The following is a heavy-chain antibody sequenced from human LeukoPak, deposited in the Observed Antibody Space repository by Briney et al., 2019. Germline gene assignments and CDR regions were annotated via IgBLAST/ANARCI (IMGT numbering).Heavy chain of an antibody. D-gene: IGHD3-10*01. Sequence: SETLSLTCAVYGGSFSGYYWSWICQPPGKGLDWIGEINHSGSTDYNPSLKSRVTISVDTSKNQFSLKLSSVTAADTAVYYCARRPVITMVRGVIFRGMDVWGQGTTVTVSS. V-gene: IGHV4-34*01. CDR2: INHSGST. J-gene: IGHJ6*02. CDR3: ARRPVITMVRGVIFRGMDV. CDR1: GGSFSGYY.